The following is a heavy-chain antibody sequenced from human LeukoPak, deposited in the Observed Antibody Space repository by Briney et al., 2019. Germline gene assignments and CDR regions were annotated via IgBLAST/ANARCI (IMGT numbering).Heavy chain of an antibody. Sequence: SETLSLTCAVYGGSSSGYYWSWIRQPPGKGLEWIGEINHSGSTNYNPSLKSRVTISVDTSKNQFSLKLSSVTAADTAVYYCARGGSTSCCNWFDPWGQGTLVTVSS. CDR2: INHSGST. J-gene: IGHJ5*02. D-gene: IGHD2-2*01. CDR3: ARGGSTSCCNWFDP. CDR1: GGSSSGYY. V-gene: IGHV4-34*01.